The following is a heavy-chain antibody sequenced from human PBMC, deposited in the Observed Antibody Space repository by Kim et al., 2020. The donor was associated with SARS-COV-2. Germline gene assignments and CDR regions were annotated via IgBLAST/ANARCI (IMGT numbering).Heavy chain of an antibody. CDR1: GFTFSSYE. D-gene: IGHD3-9*01. V-gene: IGHV3-48*03. J-gene: IGHJ4*02. CDR3: ARDQKYYDILTGYYNAPAFDY. CDR2: ISSSGSTI. Sequence: GGSLRLSCAASGFTFSSYEMNWVRQAPGKGLEWVSYISSSGSTIYYADSVKGRFTISRDNAKHSLYLQMNSLRAEDTAVYYCARDQKYYDILTGYYNAPAFDYWGQGTLVTVSS.